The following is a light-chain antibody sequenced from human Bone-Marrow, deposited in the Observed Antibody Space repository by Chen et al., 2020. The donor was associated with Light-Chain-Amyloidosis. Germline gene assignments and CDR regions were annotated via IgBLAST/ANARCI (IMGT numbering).Light chain of an antibody. CDR2: DDS. Sequence: SYVLTQPSSVSGAPGQMATIAWGGNNLGSTSVHWYQQTPGQAPLLVVYDDSDRPSGIPERLSGSNSGNTATLTISRVEAGDEADYYCQVWDRSSDRPVFGGGTKLTVL. CDR1: NLGSTS. J-gene: IGLJ3*02. CDR3: QVWDRSSDRPV. V-gene: IGLV3-21*02.